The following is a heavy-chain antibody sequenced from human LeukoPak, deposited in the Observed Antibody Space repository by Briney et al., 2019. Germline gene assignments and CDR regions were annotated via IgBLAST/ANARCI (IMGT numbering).Heavy chain of an antibody. CDR1: GFTVSNKY. J-gene: IGHJ6*03. D-gene: IGHD5-24*01. V-gene: IGHV3-53*01. CDR2: IYGGGSA. CDR3: ARDRSDGNYYMVV. Sequence: GGSLRLSCAASGFTVSNKYMSWVRQAPGKGLEWVSVIYGGGSASYADSVKGRFTISRDNSKNMLYLQMNSLRADDTAVYYCARDRSDGNYYMVVWGKGTTVTVSS.